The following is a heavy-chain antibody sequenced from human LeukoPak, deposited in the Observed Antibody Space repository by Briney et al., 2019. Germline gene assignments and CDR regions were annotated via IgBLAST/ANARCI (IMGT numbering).Heavy chain of an antibody. J-gene: IGHJ6*03. Sequence: GGSLRLSCAASGFTFSSYWMSWVRQAPGKGLEWVANIKQDGSEKYYVDSVKGRFTISRDNAKNSLYLQMNSLRAEDTAVYYCARDTIVVVPAAIPTKDYYYYYMDVWGKGTTVTVSS. D-gene: IGHD2-2*01. V-gene: IGHV3-7*01. CDR1: GFTFSSYW. CDR2: IKQDGSEK. CDR3: ARDTIVVVPAAIPTKDYYYYYMDV.